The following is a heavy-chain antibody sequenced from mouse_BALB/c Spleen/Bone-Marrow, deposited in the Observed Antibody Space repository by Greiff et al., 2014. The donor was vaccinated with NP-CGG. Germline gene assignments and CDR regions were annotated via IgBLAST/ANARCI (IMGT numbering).Heavy chain of an antibody. J-gene: IGHJ3*01. CDR1: GFNIKDTY. Sequence: VQLKDSGAELVKPGASVKLSCTASGFNIKDTYMHWVKQRPEQGLEWIGRIDPANGNTKYDPKFQGKATITAGTSSNTAYLQLSSLTSEDTAVYYCARNGNYGAWFAYWGQGTLVTVSA. CDR3: ARNGNYGAWFAY. CDR2: IDPANGNT. V-gene: IGHV14-3*02. D-gene: IGHD2-1*01.